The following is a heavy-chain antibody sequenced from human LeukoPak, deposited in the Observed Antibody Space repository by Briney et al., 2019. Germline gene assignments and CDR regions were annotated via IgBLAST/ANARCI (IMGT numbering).Heavy chain of an antibody. D-gene: IGHD6-19*01. CDR2: IYYSGST. CDR3: ARHMERIAVAGTYFYYYGMDV. CDR1: GGSISSYY. V-gene: IGHV4-59*08. Sequence: SETLSLTCTVSGGSISSYYWSWIRQPPGKGLEWIGYIYYSGSTNYNPSLKSRVTISVDTSKTQFSLKLSSVTAADTAVYYCARHMERIAVAGTYFYYYGMDVWGQGTTVTVSS. J-gene: IGHJ6*02.